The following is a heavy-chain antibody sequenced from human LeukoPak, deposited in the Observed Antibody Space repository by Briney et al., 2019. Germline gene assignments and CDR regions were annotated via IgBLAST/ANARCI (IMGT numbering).Heavy chain of an antibody. CDR2: ISGSGGST. CDR3: AKRDGSGSYSFDY. J-gene: IGHJ4*02. V-gene: IGHV3-23*01. D-gene: IGHD3-10*01. CDR1: GFTFSSYA. Sequence: GGSLRLSCAASGFTFSSYAMNWVRQAPGKGLEWVSAISGSGGSTYYADSVKGRFTISRGNSKNTLYLQMNSLRAEDTAVYYCAKRDGSGSYSFDYWGQGTLVTVSS.